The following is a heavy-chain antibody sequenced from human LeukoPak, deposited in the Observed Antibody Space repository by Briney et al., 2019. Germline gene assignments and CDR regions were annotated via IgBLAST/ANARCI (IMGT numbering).Heavy chain of an antibody. D-gene: IGHD4-17*01. Sequence: SETLSLTCAVYGGSFSGYYWSWIRQPPGKGLEWIGEINHSGSTNYNPSLKSRVTISVDTSKNQFSLKLSSVTAADTAVYYCARANGDYVAFDIWGQGTMVTVSS. CDR3: ARANGDYVAFDI. J-gene: IGHJ3*02. V-gene: IGHV4-34*01. CDR2: INHSGST. CDR1: GGSFSGYY.